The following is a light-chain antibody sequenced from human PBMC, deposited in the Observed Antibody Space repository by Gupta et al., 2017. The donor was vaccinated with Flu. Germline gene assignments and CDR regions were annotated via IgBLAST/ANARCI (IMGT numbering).Light chain of an antibody. Sequence: PTLSASVGDRVTITCRASQTISTWVAWYQQKPGQVPKLLIYKASTLQSGVPPRFSGSGSGTDFTLTISSLQFDDFATYYCQQYNSYSSLTFGGGTKVEIK. CDR2: KAS. CDR3: QQYNSYSSLT. CDR1: QTISTW. J-gene: IGKJ4*01. V-gene: IGKV1-5*03.